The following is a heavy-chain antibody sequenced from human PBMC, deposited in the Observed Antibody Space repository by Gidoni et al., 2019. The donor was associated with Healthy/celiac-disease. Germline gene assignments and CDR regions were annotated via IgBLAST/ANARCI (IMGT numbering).Heavy chain of an antibody. J-gene: IGHJ4*02. CDR2: INHSGST. Sequence: QVQLQQWGAGLLKPSETLSLTCAVYGGSFSGYYWSWIRRPPGKGLEWIGEINHSGSTNYNPSLKSRVTISVDTSKNQFSLKLSSVTAADTAVYYCARGWELLRFDYWGQGTLVTVSS. V-gene: IGHV4-34*01. D-gene: IGHD1-26*01. CDR3: ARGWELLRFDY. CDR1: GGSFSGYY.